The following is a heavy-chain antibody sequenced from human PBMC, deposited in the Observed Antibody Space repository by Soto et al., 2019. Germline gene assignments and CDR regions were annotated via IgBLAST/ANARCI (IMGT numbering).Heavy chain of an antibody. D-gene: IGHD1-7*01. CDR3: TRDPPTGTTLDWADS. V-gene: IGHV3-21*01. J-gene: IGHJ4*02. CDR1: GFSFSSDS. Sequence: EVQLVESGGGLVKPGGSLRLSCAASGFSFSSDSMGWVRQAPGKGLEWVASISSSGSFKNYADSVKGRFTISRDNAKNSLYLQMGGLKDEDTAVYYCTRDPPTGTTLDWADSWGQGTLVTVSS. CDR2: ISSSGSFK.